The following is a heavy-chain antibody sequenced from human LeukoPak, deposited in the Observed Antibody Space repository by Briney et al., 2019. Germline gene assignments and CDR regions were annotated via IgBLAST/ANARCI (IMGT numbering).Heavy chain of an antibody. D-gene: IGHD3-3*01. Sequence: GGSLRLSFAASGFTFSSYAMSWVRQAPGKGLGWVSAINGSGGSTYYADSVKGRFTISRDNSKNTLYLQMNSLRAEDTAVYYCAKEGVVIIIGAYFDYWGQGTLVTVSS. J-gene: IGHJ4*02. CDR3: AKEGVVIIIGAYFDY. CDR1: GFTFSSYA. CDR2: INGSGGST. V-gene: IGHV3-23*01.